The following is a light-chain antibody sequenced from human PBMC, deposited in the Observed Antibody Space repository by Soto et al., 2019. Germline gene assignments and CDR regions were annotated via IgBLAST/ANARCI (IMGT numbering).Light chain of an antibody. V-gene: IGLV2-14*01. J-gene: IGLJ2*01. CDR1: SSDIGGYNY. CDR3: SSYKTSSTVVV. CDR2: GVS. Sequence: QSALTQPDSVSGSPGQSITISCTGTSSDIGGYNYVSWYQQYPGKAPKLMIFGVSDRPSGVSNRFSGSKSGTTASLTISGLQAEDEADYYCSSYKTSSTVVVFGGGTKVTVL.